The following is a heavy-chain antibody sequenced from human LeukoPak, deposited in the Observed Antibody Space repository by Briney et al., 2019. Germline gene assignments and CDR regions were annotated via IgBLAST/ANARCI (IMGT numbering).Heavy chain of an antibody. CDR2: ITNCGSTI. V-gene: IGHV3-48*01. CDR3: ARGRPGWYYDY. Sequence: PGESLTLSCTASGVTFSNYIMNWIRQAPGKGLEWVGYITNCGSTIYYSYPVKRRFTISNDNAKNSLYLQMDRLRADDTAVYYCARGRPGWYYDYWGQGNLVTVSS. D-gene: IGHD6-19*01. CDR1: GVTFSNYI. J-gene: IGHJ4*02.